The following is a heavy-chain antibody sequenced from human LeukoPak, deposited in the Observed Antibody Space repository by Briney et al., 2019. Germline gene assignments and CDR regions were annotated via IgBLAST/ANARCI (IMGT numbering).Heavy chain of an antibody. V-gene: IGHV3-23*01. CDR3: AKSWNYYDSSGDDALDI. J-gene: IGHJ3*02. Sequence: KPGGSLRLSCAASGFTVSSNEMNWVRQAPGKGLEWVSGISGSGISTYYADSVKGRFTISRDNSKNTLYLQMNSLRVEDTAVYYCAKSWNYYDSSGDDALDIWGQGTMVTVSS. CDR1: GFTVSSNE. D-gene: IGHD3-22*01. CDR2: ISGSGIST.